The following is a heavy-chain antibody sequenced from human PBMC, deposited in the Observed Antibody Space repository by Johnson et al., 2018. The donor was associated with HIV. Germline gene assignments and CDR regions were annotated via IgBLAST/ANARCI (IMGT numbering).Heavy chain of an antibody. CDR2: IYSGGST. CDR1: GFTVSSNY. CDR3: ARGSITIFGVVNPHAFDI. V-gene: IGHV3-66*03. Sequence: VQLVESGGGLIQPGGSLRLSCAASGFTVSSNYMSWVRQAPGKGLEWVSVIYSGGSTYYADSVKGRFTISRDNSKNTLYLQMNSLRAEDTAVYYCARGSITIFGVVNPHAFDIWGQGTMVTVSS. J-gene: IGHJ3*02. D-gene: IGHD3-3*01.